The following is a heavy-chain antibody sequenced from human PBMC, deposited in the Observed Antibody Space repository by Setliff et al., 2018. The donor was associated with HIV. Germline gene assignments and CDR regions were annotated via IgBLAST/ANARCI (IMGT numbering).Heavy chain of an antibody. CDR1: GYTFIGYY. J-gene: IGHJ5*02. V-gene: IGHV1-2*02. CDR2: INPHTGGT. Sequence: GASVKVSCKASGYTFIGYYIHWVRQAPGQGLEWMGWINPHTGGTKFAQKFQGRVTMTRDTSISIAYMELSRLRSDDTAVYYCARGITVDPWGQGTLVTVSS. CDR3: ARGITVDP. D-gene: IGHD3-10*01.